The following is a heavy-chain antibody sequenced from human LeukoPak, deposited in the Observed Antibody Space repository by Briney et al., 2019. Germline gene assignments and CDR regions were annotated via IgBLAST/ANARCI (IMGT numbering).Heavy chain of an antibody. CDR1: GYSFTSHD. CDR3: ARMDTGGSSSPNWFDP. CDR2: MNPKSGNT. J-gene: IGHJ5*02. D-gene: IGHD2-8*02. V-gene: IGHV1-8*01. Sequence: ASVKVSCTASGYSFTSHDINWVRQATGQGLEWMGWMNPKSGNTGYAQKFQGRVTMTRDTSISTAYMELSSLKSDDTAVYYCARMDTGGSSSPNWFDPWAREPWSPSPQ.